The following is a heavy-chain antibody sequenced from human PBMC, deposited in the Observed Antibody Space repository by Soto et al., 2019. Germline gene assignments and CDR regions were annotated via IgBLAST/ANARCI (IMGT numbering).Heavy chain of an antibody. CDR3: ARDSRLYCTNGVCPLPY. J-gene: IGHJ4*02. D-gene: IGHD2-8*01. CDR1: GYTFTSYA. Sequence: ASVKVSCKASGYTFTSYAMHWVRQAPGQRLEWMGWINAGNGNTKYSQKFQGRVTITRDTSASTAYMELSSLRSEDTAVYYCARDSRLYCTNGVCPLPYWGQGTLVTVSS. CDR2: INAGNGNT. V-gene: IGHV1-3*01.